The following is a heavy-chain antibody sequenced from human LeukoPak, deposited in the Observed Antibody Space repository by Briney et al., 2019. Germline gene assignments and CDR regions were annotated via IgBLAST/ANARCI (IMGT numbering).Heavy chain of an antibody. J-gene: IGHJ4*02. CDR1: GFTFSTSW. CDR3: ARGLGGSEGLDY. CDR2: IRGDGRQK. D-gene: IGHD3-10*01. V-gene: IGHV3-7*01. Sequence: GGSLRLSCEASGFTFSTSWMIWVRQAPGKGLEWVANIRGDGRQKYYLDSVKGRFTISRDNAKNSLYLQMNSLRAEDTGVYYCARGLGGSEGLDYWGQGTLVTVSS.